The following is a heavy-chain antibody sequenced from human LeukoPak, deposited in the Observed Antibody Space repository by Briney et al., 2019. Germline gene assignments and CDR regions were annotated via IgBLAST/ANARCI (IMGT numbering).Heavy chain of an antibody. J-gene: IGHJ4*02. D-gene: IGHD1-26*01. Sequence: PSETLSLTCGVSGCSISSTNWWSWVRHPPGQGLQWIGEISLTGETNYNPSLNGRVTMSLDKSRNQLSLKLTSVTAADTAIYYCSRESGAFCPFGYWGQGTLVIVPP. CDR2: ISLTGET. V-gene: IGHV4-4*02. CDR3: SRESGAFCPFGY. CDR1: GCSISSTNW.